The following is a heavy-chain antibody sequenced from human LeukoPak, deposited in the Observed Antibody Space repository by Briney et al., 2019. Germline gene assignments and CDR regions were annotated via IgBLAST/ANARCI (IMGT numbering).Heavy chain of an antibody. D-gene: IGHD2-15*01. CDR2: IYPGDSDT. Sequence: GESLKISCKGSGYSFTSFWIGWVRQMPGKGLGWMGIIYPGDSDTRYSPSFQGQVTISADKSISTAYLQWSSLKASDTAVYYCARVAYCSGGSCYSSHAFDIWGQGTMVTVSS. V-gene: IGHV5-51*01. J-gene: IGHJ3*02. CDR1: GYSFTSFW. CDR3: ARVAYCSGGSCYSSHAFDI.